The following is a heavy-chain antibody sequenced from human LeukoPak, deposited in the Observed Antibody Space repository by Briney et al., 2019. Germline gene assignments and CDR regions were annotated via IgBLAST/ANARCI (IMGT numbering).Heavy chain of an antibody. CDR2: IYYSGST. D-gene: IGHD2-21*02. J-gene: IGHJ5*02. CDR3: ARRVVVTPGDWFDP. V-gene: IGHV4-59*01. CDR1: GGSISSYY. Sequence: SETLSLTCTASGGSISSYYWSSIRQPPGKGLHCIGYIYYSGSTNYNPSLKSRVTISVDTSKNQFSLKLSSVTAADTAVYYCARRVVVTPGDWFDPWGQGTLVTVSS.